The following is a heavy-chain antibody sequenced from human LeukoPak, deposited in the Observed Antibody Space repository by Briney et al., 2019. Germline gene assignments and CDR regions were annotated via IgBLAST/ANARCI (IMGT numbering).Heavy chain of an antibody. CDR2: LSDSGGST. V-gene: IGHV3-23*01. CDR1: GFTFSIYT. D-gene: IGHD1-26*01. CDR3: AQKGVGATTYFQH. Sequence: GGSLSLFCAVSGFTFSIYTMICVRQAPGRGLVFVSDLSDSGGSTYYADSVKGRFTISRDNSKNTLYLQMNSLRAEDTAVYYCAQKGVGATTYFQHWGQGTLVTVSS. J-gene: IGHJ1*01.